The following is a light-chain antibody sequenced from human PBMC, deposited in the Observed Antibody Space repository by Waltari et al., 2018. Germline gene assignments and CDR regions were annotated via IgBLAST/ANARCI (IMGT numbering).Light chain of an antibody. J-gene: IGLJ2*01. V-gene: IGLV2-14*01. Sequence: QSALTQPAYVSGSPGQSIIISCTGTSSDVGGYNFVSWYQRNPGKAPKLMSYDVTKRPSGVSDRFSGAKSCNTASLTISGLQADDEADYYCSSYTSSSTRGVVFGGGTKVTVI. CDR2: DVT. CDR1: SSDVGGYNF. CDR3: SSYTSSSTRGVV.